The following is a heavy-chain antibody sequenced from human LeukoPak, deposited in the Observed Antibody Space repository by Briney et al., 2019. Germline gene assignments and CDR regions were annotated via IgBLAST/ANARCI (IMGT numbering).Heavy chain of an antibody. D-gene: IGHD6-19*01. Sequence: PGGSLRLSCAASGFTFSSYSMNWVRQAPGKGLEWVSSISSSSSYIYYADSVKGRFTISRDNAKNSLYLQMNSLRAEDTAVYYCARDSAVAAPEPLDYWGQGTLVTVSS. CDR1: GFTFSSYS. J-gene: IGHJ4*02. CDR3: ARDSAVAAPEPLDY. CDR2: ISSSSSYI. V-gene: IGHV3-21*01.